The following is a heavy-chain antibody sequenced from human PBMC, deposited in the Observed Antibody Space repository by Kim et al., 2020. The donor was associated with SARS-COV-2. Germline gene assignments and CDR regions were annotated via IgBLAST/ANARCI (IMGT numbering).Heavy chain of an antibody. Sequence: GGSLRLSCAASGFTFSSYGMHWVRQAPGKGLEWVAVIWYDGSNKYYADSVKGRFTISRDNSKNTLYLQMNSLRAEDTAVYYCARAVDSGYDGDYWGQGTLVTVSS. V-gene: IGHV3-33*01. J-gene: IGHJ4*02. D-gene: IGHD5-12*01. CDR2: IWYDGSNK. CDR1: GFTFSSYG. CDR3: ARAVDSGYDGDY.